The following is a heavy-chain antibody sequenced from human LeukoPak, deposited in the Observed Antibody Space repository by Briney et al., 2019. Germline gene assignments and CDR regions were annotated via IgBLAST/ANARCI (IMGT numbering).Heavy chain of an antibody. D-gene: IGHD2-15*01. Sequence: SVKVSFKASGGTFSSYAISWVRQAHGQGLEWMGGIIPIFGTANYEQKFQGRVRITGDESTRTAYMELSSLRSEDTAVYYCALGYCSGGSCYAAFYIWGQGTMVTVSS. CDR1: GGTFSSYA. CDR3: ALGYCSGGSCYAAFYI. V-gene: IGHV1-69*13. CDR2: IIPIFGTA. J-gene: IGHJ3*02.